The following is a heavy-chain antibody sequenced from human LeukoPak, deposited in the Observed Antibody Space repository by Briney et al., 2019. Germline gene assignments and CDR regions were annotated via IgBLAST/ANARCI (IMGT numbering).Heavy chain of an antibody. CDR1: GYTFTGYY. D-gene: IGHD4-17*01. CDR2: INPNSGGT. J-gene: IGHJ6*02. Sequence: ASVKVSCKASGYTFTGYYMHWVRQAPGQGLEWMGRINPNSGGTNYAQKFQGWVTMTRDTSISTAYMELSRLRSDDTAVYYCAREGGTTVTNYYYYYGMDVWGQGTTVTVSS. CDR3: AREGGTTVTNYYYYYGMDV. V-gene: IGHV1-2*04.